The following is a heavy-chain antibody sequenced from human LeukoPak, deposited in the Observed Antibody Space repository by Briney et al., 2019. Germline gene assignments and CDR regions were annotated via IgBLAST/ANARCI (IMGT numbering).Heavy chain of an antibody. V-gene: IGHV4-59*01. J-gene: IGHJ3*01. Sequence: SETLSLTCTVSGDSINDYYWSWIRQPPGKGLEYIGYIFYTGRTIYSPSFTSRVAISLDASKNQFSLNLRSATAADTAVYYCARGGLLTGFSTQGALHVWGPGTMVTVSS. D-gene: IGHD3/OR15-3a*01. CDR1: GDSINDYY. CDR2: IFYTGRT. CDR3: ARGGLLTGFSTQGALHV.